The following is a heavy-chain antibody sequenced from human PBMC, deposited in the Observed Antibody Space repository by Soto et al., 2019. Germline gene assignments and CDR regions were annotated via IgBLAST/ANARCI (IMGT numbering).Heavy chain of an antibody. Sequence: GRALRLSCAASGYTFTSSAIHWVRQAPGKGLEWVALISYDGNNKDYADSVRGRFSISRDNSKNTVYLQMNSLRPEDTAVFFCAREKPSQWLSHFDHWGPGTQVTGSS. CDR3: AREKPSQWLSHFDH. D-gene: IGHD6-19*01. J-gene: IGHJ4*02. V-gene: IGHV3-30-3*01. CDR2: ISYDGNNK. CDR1: GYTFTSSA.